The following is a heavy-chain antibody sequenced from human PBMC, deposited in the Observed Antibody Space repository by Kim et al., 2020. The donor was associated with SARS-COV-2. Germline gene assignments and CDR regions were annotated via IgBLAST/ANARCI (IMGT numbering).Heavy chain of an antibody. V-gene: IGHV1-18*01. J-gene: IGHJ4*02. D-gene: IGHD3-22*01. Sequence: AQKLQGRVTMTTDTSTSTANMELRSLRSDDTAVYYCASWADSSGYRFDYWGQGTLVTVSS. CDR3: ASWADSSGYRFDY.